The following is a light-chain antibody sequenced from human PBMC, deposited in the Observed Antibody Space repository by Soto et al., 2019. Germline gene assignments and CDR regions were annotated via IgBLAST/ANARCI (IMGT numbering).Light chain of an antibody. V-gene: IGLV2-14*01. J-gene: IGLJ1*01. CDR1: SSDVGRYTY. CDR2: DVY. CDR3: TSYTSTSTPYV. Sequence: QSALTQPASLSGSPGQSITISCAGTSSDVGRYTYVSWYQQHPGKAPKLIIYDVYNRPSGVSNRFSGSKSGNTASLTISGLQAEDEADYYCTSYTSTSTPYVFGGGTKVTVL.